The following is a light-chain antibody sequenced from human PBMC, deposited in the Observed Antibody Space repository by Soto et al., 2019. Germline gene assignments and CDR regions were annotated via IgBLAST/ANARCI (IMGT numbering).Light chain of an antibody. CDR2: DAS. CDR3: HQYNSYSTT. CDR1: QSISSW. Sequence: QITQFPSTLSASLGDRVTITCRARQSISSWLDWYQQKPGQAPRLLIYDASSLDGGVPSRFSGRGSGMEFSHTISNLQPEDFASYYCHQYNSYSTTVGQGTNV. J-gene: IGKJ1*01. V-gene: IGKV1-5*01.